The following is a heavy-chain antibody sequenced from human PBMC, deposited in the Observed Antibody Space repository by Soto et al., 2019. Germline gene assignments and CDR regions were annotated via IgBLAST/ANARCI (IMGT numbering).Heavy chain of an antibody. D-gene: IGHD5-18*01. J-gene: IGHJ4*02. Sequence: GGSLRLSCAASGFTFSSYAMHWVRQATGKGLEWVSAIGTAGDTYYPGSVKGRFTISRENAKNSLYLQMNSLRAGDTAAYYCARVDTAMSAFDYWGQGTLVTVSS. CDR2: IGTAGDT. CDR3: ARVDTAMSAFDY. V-gene: IGHV3-13*01. CDR1: GFTFSSYA.